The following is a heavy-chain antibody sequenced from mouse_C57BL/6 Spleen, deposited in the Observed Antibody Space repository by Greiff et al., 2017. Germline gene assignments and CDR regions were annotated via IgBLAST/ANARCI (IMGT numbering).Heavy chain of an antibody. CDR2: IYPGDGDT. Sequence: QVQLQQSGPELVKPGASVKISCKASGYAFSSSWMNWVKQRPGKGLEWIGRIYPGDGDTNYNGKFKGKATLTADKSSSTAYMQLSSLTSEDSAVCFCARQGGSTQFAYWGQGTLVTVSA. CDR1: GYAFSSSW. J-gene: IGHJ3*01. V-gene: IGHV1-82*01. CDR3: ARQGGSTQFAY. D-gene: IGHD1-1*01.